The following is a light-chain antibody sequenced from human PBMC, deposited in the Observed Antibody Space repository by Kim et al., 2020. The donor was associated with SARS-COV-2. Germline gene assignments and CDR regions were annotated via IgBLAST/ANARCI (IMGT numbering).Light chain of an antibody. CDR2: GKN. V-gene: IGLV3-19*01. CDR3: NSRDSNDNVV. Sequence: ALGQTVRITCQGDSLRSYYATWYQQTPGQAPIVVIYGKNNRPSGIPDRFSGSSSGNTASLTITGTQAGDEADYYCNSRDSNDNVVFGGGTQLTVL. CDR1: SLRSYY. J-gene: IGLJ2*01.